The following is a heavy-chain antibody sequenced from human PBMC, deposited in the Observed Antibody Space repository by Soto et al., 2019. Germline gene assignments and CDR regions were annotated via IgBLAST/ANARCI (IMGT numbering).Heavy chain of an antibody. Sequence: SETLSLTCSVSGDSMTGANWGWFRQSPEKGLEWIGYIDYSGSTNYNPSLRSRITITIDTSSNQFSLNLASVTAADAAVYYCTRARYGDHFDSWGQGTLVTVSS. J-gene: IGHJ4*02. CDR1: GDSMTGAN. CDR2: IDYSGST. CDR3: TRARYGDHFDS. D-gene: IGHD4-17*01. V-gene: IGHV4-59*01.